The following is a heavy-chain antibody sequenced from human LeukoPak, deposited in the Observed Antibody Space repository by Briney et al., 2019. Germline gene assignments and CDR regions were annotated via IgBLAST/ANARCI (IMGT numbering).Heavy chain of an antibody. CDR3: ARGVIVVVPAAIDY. Sequence: ASVKVSCKASGYTFIGYYMHWVRQAPGQGLEWMGWINPNSGGTNYAQKFQGRVTMTRDTSISTAYMELSRLRSDDTAVYYCARGVIVVVPAAIDYWGQGTLVTVSS. J-gene: IGHJ4*02. V-gene: IGHV1-2*02. CDR2: INPNSGGT. CDR1: GYTFIGYY. D-gene: IGHD2-2*01.